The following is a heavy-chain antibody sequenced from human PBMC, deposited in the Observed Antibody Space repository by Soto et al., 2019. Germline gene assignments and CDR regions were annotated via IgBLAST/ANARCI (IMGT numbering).Heavy chain of an antibody. J-gene: IGHJ3*02. CDR1: GFTFSSYG. V-gene: IGHV3-30*03. Sequence: QVQLVESGGGVVQPGRSLRLSCAASGFTFSSYGMHWVRQAPGKGLEWVAVISYDGSNKYYADSVKGRFTISRDNSKNTLYLQMNSLRAEDTAVYYCARDGQGILRGFDIWGQGTMVTVSS. CDR3: ARDGQGILRGFDI. CDR2: ISYDGSNK.